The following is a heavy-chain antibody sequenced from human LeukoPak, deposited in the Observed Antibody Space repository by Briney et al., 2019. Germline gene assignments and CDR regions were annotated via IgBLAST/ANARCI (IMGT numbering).Heavy chain of an antibody. CDR1: GGSISSGDYY. CDR3: ASGESYYYGMDV. J-gene: IGHJ6*02. CDR2: IYYSGST. Sequence: PSQTLSLTCTVSGGSISSGDYYWSWIRQPPGKGLEWIGYIYYSGSTYYNPSLKSRVTISVDTSKNQFSLKPSSVTAADTAVYYCASGESYYYGMDVWGQGTTVTVSS. V-gene: IGHV4-30-4*01.